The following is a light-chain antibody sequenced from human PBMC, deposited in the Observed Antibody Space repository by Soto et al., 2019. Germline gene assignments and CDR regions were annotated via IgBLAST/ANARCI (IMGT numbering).Light chain of an antibody. CDR3: QQYSTSYRT. CDR2: KAS. V-gene: IGKV1-5*03. CDR1: QSISSW. Sequence: DMQMTQSPSTLSASVGDRVTITCRASQSISSWMAWYQQKPGKAPKLPIYKASSLESGVPSRFSGSGSGTEFTLTISSLQPDDFATYYCQQYSTSYRTFGQGTRVEIK. J-gene: IGKJ1*01.